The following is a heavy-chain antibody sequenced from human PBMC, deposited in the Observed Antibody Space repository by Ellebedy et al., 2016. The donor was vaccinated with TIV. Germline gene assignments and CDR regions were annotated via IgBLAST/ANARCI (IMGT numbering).Heavy chain of an antibody. CDR1: GYTFKGYG. CDR3: ARDLGPLYGDHVPPNFDN. J-gene: IGHJ4*02. Sequence: ASVKVSCXASGYTFKGYGISWVRQAPGQGLEWMGWISVYYGNTNYAENFQDRVTMTTDTSTSTAYMELRSLRSDDTAVYYCARDLGPLYGDHVPPNFDNWGQGTLVTVSS. D-gene: IGHD4-17*01. V-gene: IGHV1-18*01. CDR2: ISVYYGNT.